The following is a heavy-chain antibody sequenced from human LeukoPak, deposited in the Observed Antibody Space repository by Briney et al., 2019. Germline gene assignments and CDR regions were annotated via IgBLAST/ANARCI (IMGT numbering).Heavy chain of an antibody. CDR1: GGSFSGYY. V-gene: IGHV4-34*01. D-gene: IGHD3-22*01. CDR2: INHSGST. CDR3: ARGHYQYYYDSSGYNYYYYYYMDV. Sequence: SETLSVTCAVYGGSFSGYYWSWIRQPPGKGLEWIGEINHSGSTNYNPSLKSRVTISVDTSKNQFSLKLSSVTAADTAVYYCARGHYQYYYDSSGYNYYYYYYMDVWGKGTTVTVSS. J-gene: IGHJ6*03.